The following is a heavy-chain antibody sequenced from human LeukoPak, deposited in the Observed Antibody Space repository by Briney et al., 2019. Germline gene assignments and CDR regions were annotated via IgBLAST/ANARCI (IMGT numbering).Heavy chain of an antibody. Sequence: GASVKVSCKASGYTFTSYGISWVRQAPGQGLEWMGWISAYNGNTNYAQKLQGRVTMTTDTSTSTAYMELRSLRSDDTAVYYCARVQQQLVKRGLWFDYWGQGTLVTVSS. J-gene: IGHJ4*02. CDR1: GYTFTSYG. D-gene: IGHD6-13*01. V-gene: IGHV1-18*01. CDR2: ISAYNGNT. CDR3: ARVQQQLVKRGLWFDY.